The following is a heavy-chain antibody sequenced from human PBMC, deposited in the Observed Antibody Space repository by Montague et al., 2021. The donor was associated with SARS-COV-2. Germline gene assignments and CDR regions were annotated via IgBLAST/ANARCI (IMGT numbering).Heavy chain of an antibody. CDR3: ARAYYTGLYPFDY. D-gene: IGHD2-8*02. Sequence: PALVKPTQTLTLTCTFSGFSLSTSGMCVSWVRQPPGKALEWLALIDRDDEYYNTSLKTRLTISKDTSKNTLYLQMNSLRAEDTAVYYCARAYYTGLYPFDYWGQGTLVTVSS. CDR2: IDRDDE. CDR1: GFSLSTSGMC. J-gene: IGHJ4*02. V-gene: IGHV2-70*20.